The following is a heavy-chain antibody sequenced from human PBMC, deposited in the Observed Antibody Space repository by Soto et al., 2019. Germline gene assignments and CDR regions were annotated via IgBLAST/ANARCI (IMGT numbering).Heavy chain of an antibody. Sequence: GASVKVSCKASGYTFTSYGISWVRQAPGQGLEWMGWISAYNGNTNYAQKLQGRVTMTTDTSTSTAYMELRSLRSDDTAVYYCARDDKDGIVGATSDDWGQGTLVTVSS. CDR2: ISAYNGNT. D-gene: IGHD1-26*01. CDR1: GYTFTSYG. V-gene: IGHV1-18*01. CDR3: ARDDKDGIVGATSDD. J-gene: IGHJ4*02.